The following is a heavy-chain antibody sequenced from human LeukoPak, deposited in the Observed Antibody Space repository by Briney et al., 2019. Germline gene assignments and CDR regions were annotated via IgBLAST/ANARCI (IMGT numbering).Heavy chain of an antibody. CDR1: GFTFSSYG. CDR2: MWYDGSNK. V-gene: IGHV3-33*06. Sequence: GGSLRLSCAASGFTFSSYGMYWVRQAPGNGLEGGAVMWYDGSNKYYADSVKGRFTISRDNSKNTLYLQMNSLRAEDTAVYYCAKDLSGGSQYYFDYWGQGTLVTVSS. J-gene: IGHJ4*02. CDR3: AKDLSGGSQYYFDY. D-gene: IGHD2-15*01.